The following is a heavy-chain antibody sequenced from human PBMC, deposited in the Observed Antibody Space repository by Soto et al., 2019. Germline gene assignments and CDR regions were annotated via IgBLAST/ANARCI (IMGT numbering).Heavy chain of an antibody. CDR3: ARGGGSTFNWFDP. J-gene: IGHJ5*02. Sequence: QLQLQESGPGLVKPWETLSLTCTVSGGSISSFNYFWGWIRQPPGKGLEWIGSLYYSGNTYYNPSLQSRVTISVDTSKKQCTLTLRSVTAADTAVYYCARGGGSTFNWFDPWGQGTLFTVSP. CDR1: GGSISSFNYF. D-gene: IGHD2-15*01. CDR2: LYYSGNT. V-gene: IGHV4-39*01.